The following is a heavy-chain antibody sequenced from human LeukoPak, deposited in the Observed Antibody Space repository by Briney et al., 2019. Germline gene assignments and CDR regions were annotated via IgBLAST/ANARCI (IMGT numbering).Heavy chain of an antibody. Sequence: PSETLSLTCTVSGGSISSYYWSWIRQPPGKGLEWIGYIYYTGSTYYNPSLKSRVTISVDTSKNQFSLKLSPVTAADTAVYYCARDPPGYCSGGSCSNWFDPWGQGTLVTVSS. D-gene: IGHD2-15*01. CDR1: GGSISSYY. V-gene: IGHV4-59*12. J-gene: IGHJ5*02. CDR3: ARDPPGYCSGGSCSNWFDP. CDR2: IYYTGST.